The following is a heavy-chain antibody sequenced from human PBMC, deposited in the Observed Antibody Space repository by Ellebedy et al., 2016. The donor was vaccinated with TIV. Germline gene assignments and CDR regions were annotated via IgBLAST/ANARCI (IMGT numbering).Heavy chain of an antibody. D-gene: IGHD2-8*01. CDR2: IYYSGST. CDR3: ASGYCTNGVCSYWYFDL. V-gene: IGHV4-30-4*01. Sequence: SETLSLTCTVSGGSISSGDYYWSWIRQPPGKGLEWIGYIYYSGSTYYNPSLKSRVTISVDTSKNQFSLKLSSVPAADTAVYYCASGYCTNGVCSYWYFDLWGRGTLVTVSS. CDR1: GGSISSGDYY. J-gene: IGHJ2*01.